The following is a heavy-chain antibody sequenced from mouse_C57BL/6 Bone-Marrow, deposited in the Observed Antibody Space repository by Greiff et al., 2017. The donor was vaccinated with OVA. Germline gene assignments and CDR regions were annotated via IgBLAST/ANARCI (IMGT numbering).Heavy chain of an antibody. J-gene: IGHJ3*01. Sequence: VQLQQPGAELVRPGTSVKLSCKASGYTFTSYWMHWVKQMPGQGLEWIGVIDPSDSYTNYNQKFKGKATLTVATSSSTAYMQLSSLTSEDAAVYYCERGEAAPFAYWGQGTLVTVSA. D-gene: IGHD3-2*02. V-gene: IGHV1-59*01. CDR2: IDPSDSYT. CDR1: GYTFTSYW. CDR3: ERGEAAPFAY.